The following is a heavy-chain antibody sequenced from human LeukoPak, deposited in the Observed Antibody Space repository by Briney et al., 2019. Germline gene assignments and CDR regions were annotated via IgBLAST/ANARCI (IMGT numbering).Heavy chain of an antibody. V-gene: IGHV3-30*04. CDR2: ISYDGGTK. CDR1: GFTFSSYA. D-gene: IGHD1-26*01. J-gene: IGHJ3*02. CDR3: ARDPVGSLWAFDI. Sequence: GGSLRLSCAASGFTFSSYAMHWVRQAPGKGLEWVAVISYDGGTKYYADSVKGRFTISRDNSKNTLYLQMNSLRAEDTAVYYCARDPVGSLWAFDIWGQGTMVTVSS.